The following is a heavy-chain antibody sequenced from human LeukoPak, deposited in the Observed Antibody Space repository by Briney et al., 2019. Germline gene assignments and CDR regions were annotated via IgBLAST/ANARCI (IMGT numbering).Heavy chain of an antibody. CDR1: GYTFTIYA. CDR2: INAGNGNT. V-gene: IGHV1-3*01. Sequence: ASVKVSCTASGYTFTIYAMHWVRQAPGQRLEWMGWINAGNGNTKYSQKFQGRVTITRDTSASTAYMELSSLRSEDTAVYYCASGLIVVVAYPPVIWGQGTLVTVSS. D-gene: IGHD2-21*01. CDR3: ASGLIVVVAYPPVI. J-gene: IGHJ4*02.